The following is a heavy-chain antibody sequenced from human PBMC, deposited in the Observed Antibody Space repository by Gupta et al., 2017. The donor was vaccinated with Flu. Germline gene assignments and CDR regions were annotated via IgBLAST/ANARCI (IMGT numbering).Heavy chain of an antibody. D-gene: IGHD2-2*01. Sequence: QVQLVQSGAEMMKPGASVKVSCRASGYTFINHYIHWVRQAPGQGLEWMGRINPSGGSTRYAQKFQGRVTMTRDTSASTVYMELSSLTSEDTALYYCARVGEDCSSASCYLVYWGQGTLVTVSS. V-gene: IGHV1-46*01. CDR1: GYTFINHY. J-gene: IGHJ4*02. CDR3: ARVGEDCSSASCYLVY. CDR2: INPSGGST.